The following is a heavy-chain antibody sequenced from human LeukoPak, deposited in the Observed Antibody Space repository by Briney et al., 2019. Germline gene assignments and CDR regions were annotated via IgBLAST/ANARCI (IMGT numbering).Heavy chain of an antibody. CDR3: AKDRAAAGKRPGAFDI. D-gene: IGHD6-13*01. V-gene: IGHV3-23*01. CDR1: GFTFSSYA. Sequence: PGGSLRLSCAASGFTFSSYAMSWVRQAPGKGLEWVSAISGSGGSTYYADSVKGRFTISRDNSKNTLYLQMNSLRAEDTAVYYCAKDRAAAGKRPGAFDIWGQGTMVTVSS. J-gene: IGHJ3*02. CDR2: ISGSGGST.